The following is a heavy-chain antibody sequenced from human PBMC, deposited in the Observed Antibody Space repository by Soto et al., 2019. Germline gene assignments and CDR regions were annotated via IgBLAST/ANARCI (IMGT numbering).Heavy chain of an antibody. V-gene: IGHV3-72*01. CDR1: GFTFSNHY. J-gene: IGHJ4*02. Sequence: PGGSPRLSCAVSGFTFSNHYMEWVRQCKGTGLEWGGRGRNKAKSYTTEYAASVKGRCTITRDDSENSLYLQMDSLKTEDTSVYFCIRPMTGMTMGFDYWGQGILVTVSS. D-gene: IGHD1-1*01. CDR2: GRNKAKSYTT. CDR3: IRPMTGMTMGFDY.